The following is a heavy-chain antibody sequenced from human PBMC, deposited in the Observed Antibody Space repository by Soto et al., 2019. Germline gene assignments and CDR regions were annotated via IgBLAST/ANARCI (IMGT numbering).Heavy chain of an antibody. Sequence: GGSLRLSCAASGFTFSSYAMSWVRQAPGKGLEWVSAISGSGGSTYYADSVKGRFTISRDNSKNTLYLQMNSLRAEDTAVYYCAIGYSSLGNYFDYWGQGTLVTVSS. V-gene: IGHV3-23*01. CDR1: GFTFSSYA. D-gene: IGHD6-13*01. CDR3: AIGYSSLGNYFDY. J-gene: IGHJ4*02. CDR2: ISGSGGST.